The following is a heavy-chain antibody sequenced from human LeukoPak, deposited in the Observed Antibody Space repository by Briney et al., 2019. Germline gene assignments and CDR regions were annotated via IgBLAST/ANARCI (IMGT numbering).Heavy chain of an antibody. CDR2: IYSGGST. J-gene: IGHJ4*02. CDR1: GFTVSSNY. D-gene: IGHD3-22*01. CDR3: AKSGGDYYDYSGPFDY. Sequence: GGSLRLSCAASGFTVSSNYMSWVRQAPGKGLEWVSVIYSGGSTYYADSVKGRFTISRDNSKNTLYLQINSLRAEDTAVYYCAKSGGDYYDYSGPFDYWGQGTLVTVSS. V-gene: IGHV3-53*05.